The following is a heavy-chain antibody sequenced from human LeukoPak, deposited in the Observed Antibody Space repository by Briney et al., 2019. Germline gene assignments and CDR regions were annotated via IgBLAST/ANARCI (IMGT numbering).Heavy chain of an antibody. CDR3: ARERRGIVGATFDY. J-gene: IGHJ4*02. V-gene: IGHV3-33*01. D-gene: IGHD1-26*01. Sequence: GGSLRLSCAASGFTFCSYGMHWVRQAPGKGLEWVAVIWYDGSNKYYADSVKGRFTISRDNSKSTLYLQMNSLRAEDTAVYYCARERRGIVGATFDYWGQGTLVTVSS. CDR2: IWYDGSNK. CDR1: GFTFCSYG.